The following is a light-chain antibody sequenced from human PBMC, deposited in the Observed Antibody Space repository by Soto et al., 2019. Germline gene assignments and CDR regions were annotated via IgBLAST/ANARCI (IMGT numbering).Light chain of an antibody. CDR2: GAS. Sequence: EIVLTQSPGTLSLSPGERATLSCRASQSVSSSYLAWYQQDPGQAPSLLIYGASSRATGIPDRFSGSGSGTDFTLTISRLEPEDVAVYYCQQYGSSPPITLGQGTRLETK. J-gene: IGKJ5*01. CDR1: QSVSSSY. CDR3: QQYGSSPPIT. V-gene: IGKV3-20*01.